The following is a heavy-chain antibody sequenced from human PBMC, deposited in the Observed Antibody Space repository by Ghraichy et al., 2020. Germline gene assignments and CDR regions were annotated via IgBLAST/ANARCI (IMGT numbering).Heavy chain of an antibody. V-gene: IGHV3-74*01. CDR3: ARGVSLTRLWFGELLYRSD. D-gene: IGHD3-10*01. CDR2: INSDGSST. Sequence: GGSLRLSCAASGFTFSSYWMHWVRQAPGKGLVWVSRINSDGSSTSYADSVKGRFTISRDNAKNTLYLQMNSLRAEDTAVYYCARGVSLTRLWFGELLYRSDWGQGTLVTVSS. CDR1: GFTFSSYW. J-gene: IGHJ4*02.